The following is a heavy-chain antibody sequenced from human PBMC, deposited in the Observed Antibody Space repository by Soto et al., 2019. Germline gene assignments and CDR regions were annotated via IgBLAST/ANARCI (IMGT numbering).Heavy chain of an antibody. D-gene: IGHD3-22*01. J-gene: IGHJ5*02. CDR1: GGTFSSYA. CDR3: ASNYYDSSGYPQYNWFDP. CDR2: IIPIFGTA. V-gene: IGHV1-69*06. Sequence: SVKVSCKASGGTFSSYAISWVRQAPGQGLEWMGGIIPIFGTANYAQKFQGRVTITADKSTSTAYMELSSLRSEDTAVYYCASNYYDSSGYPQYNWFDPWGQGTLVTVSS.